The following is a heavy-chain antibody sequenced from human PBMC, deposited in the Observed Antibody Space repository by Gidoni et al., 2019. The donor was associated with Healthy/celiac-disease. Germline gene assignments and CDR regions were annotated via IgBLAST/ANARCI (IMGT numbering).Heavy chain of an antibody. CDR2: IYHSGST. V-gene: IGHV4-4*02. D-gene: IGHD3-22*01. Sequence: QVQLQESGPGLVKPSGTLSLTCAVSGGSISSSNWWSWVRQPPGKGLEWIGEIYHSGSTNYNPSLKSRVTISVDKSKNQFSLKLSSVTAADTAVYYCARHLNQAAGASGYQYNWFDPWGQGTLVTVSS. CDR3: ARHLNQAAGASGYQYNWFDP. J-gene: IGHJ5*02. CDR1: GGSISSSNW.